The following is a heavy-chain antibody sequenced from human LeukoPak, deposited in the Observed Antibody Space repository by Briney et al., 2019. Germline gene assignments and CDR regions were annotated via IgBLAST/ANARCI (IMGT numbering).Heavy chain of an antibody. CDR2: IYYSGST. Sequence: SETLSLTCTVSGGSISSGGYYWSWIRQHPGKGLEWIGYIYYSGSTYYNPSLKGRVTISVDTSKNQFSLKLSSVTAADTAVYYCAGQRIAGYPTYYFDYWGQGTLVTVSS. J-gene: IGHJ4*02. CDR3: AGQRIAGYPTYYFDY. D-gene: IGHD5-12*01. V-gene: IGHV4-31*03. CDR1: GGSISSGGYY.